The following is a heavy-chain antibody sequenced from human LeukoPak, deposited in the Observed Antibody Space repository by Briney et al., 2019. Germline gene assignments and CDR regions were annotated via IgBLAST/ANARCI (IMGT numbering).Heavy chain of an antibody. V-gene: IGHV1-8*01. D-gene: IGHD6-13*01. CDR1: GYTFTNFD. Sequence: GASVKVSCKASGYTFTNFDLNWVRQAPGQGLEWVGWISPNNGNADYAQRFQGRVTMTRDTAISTVYMELSSLIYEDSAVYYCARPTSRPSNYYSMDVWGKGTTVIVSS. CDR3: ARPTSRPSNYYSMDV. J-gene: IGHJ6*03. CDR2: ISPNNGNA.